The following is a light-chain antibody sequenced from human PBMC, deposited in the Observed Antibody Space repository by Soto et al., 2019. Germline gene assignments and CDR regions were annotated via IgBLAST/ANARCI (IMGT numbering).Light chain of an antibody. CDR3: QQYGSSFT. CDR2: GAS. Sequence: EIVLTQSPGTLSLSPGERATLSCRASQSVSSSYFAWYQQKPDQAPRLLIYGASSRATGIPDRCSGSGSGTDFTLTSIRLEHEDISVYYCQQYGSSFTFGPGTKVDIK. J-gene: IGKJ3*01. CDR1: QSVSSSY. V-gene: IGKV3-20*01.